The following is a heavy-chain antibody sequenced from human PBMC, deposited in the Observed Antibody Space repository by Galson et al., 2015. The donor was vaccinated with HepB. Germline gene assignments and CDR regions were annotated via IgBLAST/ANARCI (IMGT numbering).Heavy chain of an antibody. CDR3: ASDSGWYEGGFDY. CDR2: IYSGGST. CDR1: GFTVSSNY. Sequence: SLRLSCAASGFTVSSNYMSWVRQAPGKGLEWVSVIYSGGSTYYADSVKGRFTISRHNSKNTLYLQMNSLRAEDTAVYYCASDSGWYEGGFDYWGQGTLVTVSS. J-gene: IGHJ4*02. D-gene: IGHD6-19*01. V-gene: IGHV3-53*04.